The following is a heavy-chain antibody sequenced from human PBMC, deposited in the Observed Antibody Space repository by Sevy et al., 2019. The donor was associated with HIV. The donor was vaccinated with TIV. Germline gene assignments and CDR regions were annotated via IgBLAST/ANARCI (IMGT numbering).Heavy chain of an antibody. CDR1: GFTFSSYA. J-gene: IGHJ5*02. CDR3: XXXXXXXXXXXXNWFDP. Sequence: GGSLRLSCAASGFTFSSYAMSWVRQAPGKGLEWVSAISGSGGSTYYADSVKGRFTISRDNSKNTLYLQMNSLRAEDXXXXXXXXXXXXXXXXXXNWFDPWGQGTLVTVSS. V-gene: IGHV3-23*01. CDR2: ISGSGGST.